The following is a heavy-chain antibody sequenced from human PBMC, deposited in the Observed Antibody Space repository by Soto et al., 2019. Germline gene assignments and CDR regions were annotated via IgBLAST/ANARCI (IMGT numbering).Heavy chain of an antibody. D-gene: IGHD5-18*01. CDR2: FDPEDGET. CDR3: ATAGGIQLWRYYFDY. V-gene: IGHV1-24*01. CDR1: GYTLTELS. Sequence: ASVKVSCKVSGYTLTELSMHWVRQAPGKGLEWMGGFDPEDGETTYAQKFQGRVTMTEDTSTDTAYMELSSLRSEDTAVYYCATAGGIQLWRYYFDYWGQGTLVTVSS. J-gene: IGHJ4*02.